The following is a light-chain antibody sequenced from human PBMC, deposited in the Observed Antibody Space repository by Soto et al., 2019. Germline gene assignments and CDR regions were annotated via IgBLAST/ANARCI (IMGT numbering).Light chain of an antibody. Sequence: DIPMTQSPSTLSASVGDRVTITCRASQSISSWLAWYQQKPGKAPNLLIYDASTLDSGGPSRFSGSESGTEFTLTITSLQPDDFATSYCQQYNSYLMYTFGQGTKLEIK. V-gene: IGKV1-5*01. CDR3: QQYNSYLMYT. CDR1: QSISSW. CDR2: DAS. J-gene: IGKJ2*01.